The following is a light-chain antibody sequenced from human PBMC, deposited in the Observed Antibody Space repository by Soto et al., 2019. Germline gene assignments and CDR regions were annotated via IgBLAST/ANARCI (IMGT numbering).Light chain of an antibody. CDR1: QSVSSY. J-gene: IGKJ4*01. V-gene: IGKV3-20*01. CDR2: GVS. Sequence: EIVLTQSPGTLSLSPGERATLSCRASQSVSSYLAWYQQKPGQAPRLLIYGVSSRATGIPDRFSGSGSGTDFTLTISRLEPEDFAVYYCQQFSSYPLTFGGGTKVDIK. CDR3: QQFSSYPLT.